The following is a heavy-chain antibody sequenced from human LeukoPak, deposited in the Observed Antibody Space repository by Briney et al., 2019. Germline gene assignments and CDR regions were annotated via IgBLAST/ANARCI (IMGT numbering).Heavy chain of an antibody. CDR2: IKQGGSEK. V-gene: IGHV3-7*05. D-gene: IGHD4-23*01. CDR1: GFTFSSYW. CDR3: AREAKGSGGKDY. Sequence: PGGSLRLSCAASGFTFSSYWMTWVRQAPGKGLEWVANIKQGGSEKHYVDSVKGRFTISRDDAKNSLYLQMNSLTVEDTAVYYCAREAKGSGGKDYWGQGTLVTVSS. J-gene: IGHJ4*02.